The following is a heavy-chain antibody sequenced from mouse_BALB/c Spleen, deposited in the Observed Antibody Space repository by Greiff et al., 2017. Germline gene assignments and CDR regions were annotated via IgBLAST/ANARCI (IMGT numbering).Heavy chain of an antibody. CDR2: IYPGDCDT. D-gene: IGHD1-1*01. CDR1: GYTFTSYW. V-gene: IGHV1-87*01. J-gene: IGHJ2*01. Sequence: QVQLQQSGAELARPGASVKLSCKASGYTFTSYWMQWVKQRPGQGLEWIGAIYPGDCDTRYTQKFKGKATLTADKSSSTAYMQLSSLASEDSAVYYCARSGSTVVYFDYWGQGTTLTVSS. CDR3: ARSGSTVVYFDY.